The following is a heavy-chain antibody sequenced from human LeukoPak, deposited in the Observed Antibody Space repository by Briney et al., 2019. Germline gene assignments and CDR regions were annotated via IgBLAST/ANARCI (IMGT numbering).Heavy chain of an antibody. V-gene: IGHV1-3*01. J-gene: IGHJ4*02. CDR1: GYTFTSYA. D-gene: IGHD1-26*01. CDR2: INAGNGNT. Sequence: GASVKVSCKASGYTFTSYAMHWVRQAPGQRLEWMGWINAGNGNTKYSQKFQGRVTITRDTSASTAYMELSSLRSEDTAVYYCARSPLGANFFDYWGQGTLVTVSS. CDR3: ARSPLGANFFDY.